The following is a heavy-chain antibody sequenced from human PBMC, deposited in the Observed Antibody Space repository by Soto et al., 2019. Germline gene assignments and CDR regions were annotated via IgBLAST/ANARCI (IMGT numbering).Heavy chain of an antibody. CDR1: GGSISSSSYY. D-gene: IGHD6-19*01. Sequence: SETLSLTCTVSGGSISSSSYYWGWIRQPPGKGLEWIGSIYYSGSTYYNPSLKSRVTISVDTSKNQFSLKLSSVTAADTAVYYCARPSRYSSGWFGWFDPWGQGTLVTVSS. CDR3: ARPSRYSSGWFGWFDP. V-gene: IGHV4-39*01. J-gene: IGHJ5*02. CDR2: IYYSGST.